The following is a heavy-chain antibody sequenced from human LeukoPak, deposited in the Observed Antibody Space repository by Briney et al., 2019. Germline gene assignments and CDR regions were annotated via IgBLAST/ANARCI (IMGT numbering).Heavy chain of an antibody. CDR1: GGTFSSYA. CDR3: ARSYSSSSGNWIDP. D-gene: IGHD6-6*01. Sequence: SVKVSCKASGGTFSSYAISWVRQAPGQGLEWMGRIIPILGIANYAQKFQGRVTITADKSTSTAYMELSSLRSEDTAVYYCARSYSSSSGNWIDPWGQGTLVTVSS. CDR2: IIPILGIA. J-gene: IGHJ5*02. V-gene: IGHV1-69*04.